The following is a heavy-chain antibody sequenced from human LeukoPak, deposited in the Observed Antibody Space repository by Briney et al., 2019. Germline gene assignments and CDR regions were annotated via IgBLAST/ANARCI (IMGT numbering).Heavy chain of an antibody. V-gene: IGHV3-21*01. CDR3: ARDPRTDYYDSSGLNWFDP. CDR2: ISSSSSYI. CDR1: GFTFSSYS. Sequence: PGGSLGLSCAASGFTFSSYSMNWVRQAPGKGLEWVSSISSSSSYIYYADSVKGRFTISRDNAKNSLYLQMNSLRAEDTAVYYCARDPRTDYYDSSGLNWFDPWGQGTLVTVSS. D-gene: IGHD3-22*01. J-gene: IGHJ5*02.